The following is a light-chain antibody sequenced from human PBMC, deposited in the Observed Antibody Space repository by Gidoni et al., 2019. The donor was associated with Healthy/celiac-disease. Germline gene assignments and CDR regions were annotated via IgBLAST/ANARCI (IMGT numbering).Light chain of an antibody. CDR2: DAS. J-gene: IGKJ1*01. Sequence: DSVSTRSPATLSLSPGERATLSCRASQSVSSYLAWYQQKPGQAPRLLIYDASNRATGIPARFSGSGSGTDFTLTISSLEPEDFAVYYCKQRSNWPWTFGQGTKVEIK. V-gene: IGKV3-11*01. CDR1: QSVSSY. CDR3: KQRSNWPWT.